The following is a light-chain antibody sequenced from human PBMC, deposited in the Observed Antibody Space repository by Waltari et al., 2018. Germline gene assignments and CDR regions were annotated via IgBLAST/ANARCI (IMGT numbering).Light chain of an antibody. CDR3: CSYADRFTVIL. CDR1: STDDGCYNY. J-gene: IGLJ3*02. V-gene: IGLV2-11*01. CDR2: IVT. Sequence: HSALTQPRSVSGSLGQSVTISCTGTSTDDGCYNYVSSYQQPHGEPPQLIIYIVTQRPSGVPDRFSGSKSGNAASLTISGLQVEDEADYYCCSYADRFTVILFGAGTKLTVL.